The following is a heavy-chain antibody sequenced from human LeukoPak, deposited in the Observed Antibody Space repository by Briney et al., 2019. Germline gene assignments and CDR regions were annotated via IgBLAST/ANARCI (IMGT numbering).Heavy chain of an antibody. J-gene: IGHJ3*02. D-gene: IGHD1-26*01. CDR2: ILSSGST. Sequence: SETLSLTCTVSGGSISNYYWNWTRQSPGKGLEWIGYILSSGSTHHNPSLTSRISLSVDTSKNQFSLELSSVTATDTAVYFCATNRAGTYDRPFDIWGQGTMVTVSS. V-gene: IGHV4-4*09. CDR1: GGSISNYY. CDR3: ATNRAGTYDRPFDI.